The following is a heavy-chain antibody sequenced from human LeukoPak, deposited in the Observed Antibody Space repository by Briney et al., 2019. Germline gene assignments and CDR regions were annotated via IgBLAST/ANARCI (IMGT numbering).Heavy chain of an antibody. CDR1: GFTFSSYA. CDR2: ISGSGGST. D-gene: IGHD6-13*01. J-gene: IGHJ5*02. CDR3: AKDPIAAAGTRGNWFDP. Sequence: PGGSLRLSCAASGFTFSSYAMSWVRQAPGKGLEWVSAISGSGGSTYYADSVKGRFTISRDNSKNTLYLQMNSLRAEDTAVYYCAKDPIAAAGTRGNWFDPWGQGTLVTVSS. V-gene: IGHV3-23*01.